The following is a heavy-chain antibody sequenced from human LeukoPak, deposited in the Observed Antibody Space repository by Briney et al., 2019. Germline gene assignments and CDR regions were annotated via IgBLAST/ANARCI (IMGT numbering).Heavy chain of an antibody. CDR3: AKLAVTPTDAFDI. CDR1: GFTVSNNY. V-gene: IGHV3-53*01. CDR2: SYSDSNT. Sequence: GGSLRLSCAASGFTVSNNYMSWVRQAPGKGLEWVSISYSDSNTNYADSVKGRFTISRDNSKNTLYLQMNSLRAEDTAVYYCAKLAVTPTDAFDIWGQGTMVTVSS. D-gene: IGHD4-17*01. J-gene: IGHJ3*02.